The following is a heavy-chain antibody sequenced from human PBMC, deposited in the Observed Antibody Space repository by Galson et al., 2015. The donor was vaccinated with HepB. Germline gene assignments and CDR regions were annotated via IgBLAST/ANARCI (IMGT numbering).Heavy chain of an antibody. CDR1: GFTFSSYG. CDR2: VSGSGDTT. CDR3: AKVLTAAGSGY. D-gene: IGHD6-13*01. V-gene: IGHV3-23*01. J-gene: IGHJ4*02. Sequence: SLRLSCAASGFTFSSYGLSWIRQAPGKGLEWVSTVSGSGDTTYYADSVKGRFAISRDNSKDTLYLQMSSLRAEDTAVYYCAKVLTAAGSGYWGQGTLVTVSS.